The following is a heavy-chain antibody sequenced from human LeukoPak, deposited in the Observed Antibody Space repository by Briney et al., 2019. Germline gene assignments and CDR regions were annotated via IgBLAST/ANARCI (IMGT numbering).Heavy chain of an antibody. CDR1: GGSISSYY. V-gene: IGHV4-39*07. CDR3: AREGATYNWFDP. CDR2: IYYSGST. J-gene: IGHJ5*02. D-gene: IGHD1-26*01. Sequence: SETLSLTCTVSGGSISSYYWGWIRQPPGKGLEWIGSIYYSGSTYYNPSLKSRVTISVDTSKNQFSLKLSSVTAADTAVYYCAREGATYNWFDPWGQGTLVTVSS.